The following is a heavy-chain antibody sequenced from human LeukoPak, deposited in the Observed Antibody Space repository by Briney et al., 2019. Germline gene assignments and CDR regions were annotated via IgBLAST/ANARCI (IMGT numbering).Heavy chain of an antibody. CDR3: AARHDFWSGYRTDAFDI. V-gene: IGHV4-39*01. CDR1: GGSISSSSYY. CDR2: IYYSGST. Sequence: PSETLSLTCTVSGGSISSSSYYWGWIRQPPGKGLEWIGSIYYSGSTYYNPSLKSRVTISVDTSKNQFSLKLSSVTAADTAVYYCAARHDFWSGYRTDAFDIWGQGTMVTVSS. J-gene: IGHJ3*02. D-gene: IGHD3-3*01.